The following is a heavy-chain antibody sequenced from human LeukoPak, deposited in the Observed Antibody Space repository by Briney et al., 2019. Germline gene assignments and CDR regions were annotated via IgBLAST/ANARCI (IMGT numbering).Heavy chain of an antibody. CDR1: GFTFSSYG. V-gene: IGHV3-33*01. CDR2: IWYDGSNK. CDR3: ARDYYGSGSYYTAVPDY. Sequence: GRSLRLSCAASGFTFSSYGMHWVRQAPGKGLEWVAVIWYDGSNKYYADSVKGRFTISRDNSKNTLYLQMNSLRAEDTAVYYYARDYYGSGSYYTAVPDYWGQGTLVTVSS. J-gene: IGHJ4*02. D-gene: IGHD3-10*01.